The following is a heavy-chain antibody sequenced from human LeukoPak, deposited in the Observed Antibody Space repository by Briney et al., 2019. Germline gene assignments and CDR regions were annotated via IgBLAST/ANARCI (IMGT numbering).Heavy chain of an antibody. CDR2: TQPDGSAQ. D-gene: IGHD3-10*01. CDR1: GFSFSSYW. CDR3: ARGGYFGSGPMDV. V-gene: IGHV3-7*01. Sequence: GGSLRLSCAASGFSFSSYWMSWVRQAPGKGLEWVASTQPDGSAQYYVDSVRGRFTISRENAKKSFFLQMNSLRAGDTAVYYCARGGYFGSGPMDVWGQGTTVTVSS. J-gene: IGHJ6*02.